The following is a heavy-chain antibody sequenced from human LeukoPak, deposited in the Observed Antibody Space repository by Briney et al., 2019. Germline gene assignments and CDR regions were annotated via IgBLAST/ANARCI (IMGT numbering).Heavy chain of an antibody. D-gene: IGHD4-11*01. CDR2: IYYSGST. J-gene: IGHJ3*02. CDR3: ARYSIRVTADAFDI. Sequence: SQTLSPTCTVSGGSISSGGYYWSWIRQHPGKGLEWIGYIYYSGSTYYNPSLKSRVTISVDTSKNQFSLKLSSVTAADTAVYYCARYSIRVTADAFDIWGQGTMVTVSS. V-gene: IGHV4-31*03. CDR1: GGSISSGGYY.